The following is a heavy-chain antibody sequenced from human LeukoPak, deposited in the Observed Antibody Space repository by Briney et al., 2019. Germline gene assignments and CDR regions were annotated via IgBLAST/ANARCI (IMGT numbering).Heavy chain of an antibody. J-gene: IGHJ4*02. V-gene: IGHV3-30*04. CDR2: ISYDGSNK. Sequence: GTSLRLSCAASGFTFSSYAMHWVRQAPGKGLEWVAVISYDGSNKYYADSVKGRFTISRDNSKNTLYLQMNSLRAEDTAVYYCAREDSHLAVADSFDYWGQGTLVTVSS. CDR3: AREDSHLAVADSFDY. CDR1: GFTFSSYA. D-gene: IGHD6-19*01.